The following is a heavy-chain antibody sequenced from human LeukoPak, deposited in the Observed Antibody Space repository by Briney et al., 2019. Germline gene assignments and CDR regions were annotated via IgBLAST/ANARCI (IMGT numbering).Heavy chain of an antibody. Sequence: PGGSLRLSCAASGFTFSSYAMSWVRQAPGKGLEWVSAISGSGGSTYYADSVKGRFTISRDNSKNTLYLQMNSLRAEDTAVYYCAKDVRYSSGWYGNWFDPWGQGTLVTVSS. D-gene: IGHD6-19*01. CDR1: GFTFSSYA. CDR2: ISGSGGST. J-gene: IGHJ5*02. CDR3: AKDVRYSSGWYGNWFDP. V-gene: IGHV3-23*01.